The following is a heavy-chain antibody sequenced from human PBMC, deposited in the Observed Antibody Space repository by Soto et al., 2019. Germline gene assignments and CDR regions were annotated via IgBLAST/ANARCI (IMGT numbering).Heavy chain of an antibody. CDR3: ASPRPRVAARRGLNYYCYGMDV. D-gene: IGHD6-6*01. V-gene: IGHV4-39*01. CDR2: IYYSGST. Sequence: QLQLQESGPGLVKPSETLSLTCTVSGGSISSSSYYWGWIRQPPGKGLEWIGRIYYSGSTYYNPSLKSRVTISVDTSKNQFSLKLSSVTAADTAVYYCASPRPRVAARRGLNYYCYGMDVWGQGTTVTVSS. CDR1: GGSISSSSYY. J-gene: IGHJ6*02.